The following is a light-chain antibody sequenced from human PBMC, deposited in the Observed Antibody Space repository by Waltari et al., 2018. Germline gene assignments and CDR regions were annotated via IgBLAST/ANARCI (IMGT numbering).Light chain of an antibody. Sequence: AIRLTQSPSSLSASKGDRVTITCRATQDVGSYLAWYKQTPGRAPNLLIYSASTLHTGVPSRFIGDGSRTNFSLTISCLQSDDFGTYLCQQYHTFPPTFGGGTKVEIK. CDR2: SAS. J-gene: IGKJ4*01. CDR3: QQYHTFPPT. CDR1: QDVGSY. V-gene: IGKV1-8*01.